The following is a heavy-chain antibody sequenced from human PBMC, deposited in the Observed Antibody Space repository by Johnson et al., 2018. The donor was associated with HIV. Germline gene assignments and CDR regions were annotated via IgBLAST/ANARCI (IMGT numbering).Heavy chain of an antibody. CDR1: GFTFNTYA. CDR3: ARDWEGSGTYGVYDEGFDI. V-gene: IGHV3-30*04. D-gene: IGHD3-10*01. J-gene: IGHJ3*02. Sequence: QVQLVESGGGVVQPGRSLKLSCTVSGFTFNTYAMYWVRQALGRGLEWVAVISKDGANNYHADSVKGRFTISRDNSKNTLYLQMNSLRGEDTAVYYCARDWEGSGTYGVYDEGFDIWGPGTMVTVSS. CDR2: ISKDGANN.